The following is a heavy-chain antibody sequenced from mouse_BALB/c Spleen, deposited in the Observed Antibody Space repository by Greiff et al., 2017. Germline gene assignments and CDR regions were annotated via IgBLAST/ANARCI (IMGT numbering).Heavy chain of an antibody. CDR3: ARQGDGYYLDY. D-gene: IGHD2-3*01. CDR1: GFTFSSYG. V-gene: IGHV5-6*01. CDR2: ISSGGSYT. Sequence: EVMLVESGGDLVKPGGSLKLSCAASGFTFSSYGMSWVRQTPDKRLEWVATISSGGSYTYYPDSVKGRFTISRDNAKNTLYLQMSSLKSEDTAMYYCARQGDGYYLDYWGQGTTLTVSS. J-gene: IGHJ2*01.